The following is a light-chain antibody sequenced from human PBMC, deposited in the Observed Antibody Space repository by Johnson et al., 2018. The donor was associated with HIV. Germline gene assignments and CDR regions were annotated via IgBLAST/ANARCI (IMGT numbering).Light chain of an antibody. CDR1: VSNIESYF. V-gene: IGLV1-51*02. Sequence: QSVLTQPPSVSAAPGQTVNISCSGNVSNIESYFVSWYQQLPGAAPTLLIYEDNKRPSGIPDRSSGSKSGATATLGITGLQTGDEADYYCGIWDASLSPLYVFGTGTTITVL. J-gene: IGLJ1*01. CDR3: GIWDASLSPLYV. CDR2: EDN.